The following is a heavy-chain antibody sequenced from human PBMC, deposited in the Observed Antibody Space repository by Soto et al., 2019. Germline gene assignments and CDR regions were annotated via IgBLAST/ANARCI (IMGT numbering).Heavy chain of an antibody. Sequence: SETLSLTCTVSGGSISSYYWSWIRQPPGKGLEWIGYIYYSGSTNYNPSLKSRVTISVDTSKNQFSLKLSSVTAADTAVYYCARALPYYDFWSGVYYYYMDVWGKGTTVTVSS. CDR2: IYYSGST. V-gene: IGHV4-59*01. J-gene: IGHJ6*03. CDR1: GGSISSYY. D-gene: IGHD3-3*01. CDR3: ARALPYYDFWSGVYYYYMDV.